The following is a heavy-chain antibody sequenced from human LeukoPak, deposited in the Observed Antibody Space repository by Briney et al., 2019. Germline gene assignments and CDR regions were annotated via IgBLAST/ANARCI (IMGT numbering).Heavy chain of an antibody. V-gene: IGHV5-10-1*01. D-gene: IGHD3-10*01. CDR1: GYSFTSYW. Sequence: GESLKISRKGSGYSFTSYWLSWVRQLPGKGLEWMGRLDPSDSYTNYRPSFEGHVTISGDKSISTAYLQWNSLKASDSAMYYCARHRGYYYGSGSYYGYEPKFDPWGQGTLVTVSS. CDR3: ARHRGYYYGSGSYYGYEPKFDP. J-gene: IGHJ5*01. CDR2: LDPSDSYT.